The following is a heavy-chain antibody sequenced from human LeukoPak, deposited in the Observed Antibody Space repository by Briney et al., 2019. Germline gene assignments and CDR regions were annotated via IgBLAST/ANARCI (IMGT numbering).Heavy chain of an antibody. CDR2: ISGNGGST. J-gene: IGHJ4*02. Sequence: GGSLRLSCAASGFTFSIYAMSWVRQAPGKGLEWVSTISGNGGSTYYADSVKGRFTTSRDNSKNTVYLQMNSLRAEDTAVYYCAKRIAATSFDYWGQGTLVTVSS. CDR1: GFTFSIYA. D-gene: IGHD6-13*01. CDR3: AKRIAATSFDY. V-gene: IGHV3-23*01.